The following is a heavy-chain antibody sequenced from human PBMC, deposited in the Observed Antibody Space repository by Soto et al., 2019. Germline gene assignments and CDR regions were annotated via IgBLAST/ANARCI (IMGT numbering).Heavy chain of an antibody. J-gene: IGHJ4*02. D-gene: IGHD2-8*01. CDR2: VYYRGRS. CDR3: VSQRTSVLTQAYFDY. CDR1: GGSVSNSNYY. V-gene: IGHV4-39*01. Sequence: SETLSLTCTVSGGSVSNSNYYWGWIRQSPGKGLEWIGRVYYRGRSYFKSSVKSRVTISVDTSKNQFSLNLNSVTASDTAVYYCVSQRTSVLTQAYFDYWGPGALVTVSS.